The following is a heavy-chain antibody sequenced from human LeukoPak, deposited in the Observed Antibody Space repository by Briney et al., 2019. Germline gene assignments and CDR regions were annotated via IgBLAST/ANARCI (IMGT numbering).Heavy chain of an antibody. V-gene: IGHV3-23*01. J-gene: IGHJ4*02. CDR2: ISGNGGTT. CDR1: GFTFSSYA. D-gene: IGHD3-22*01. Sequence: GGSLRLSCAASGFTFSSYAMSWVRQAPGKGLEWVSTISGNGGTTYYADSVKGRFTISRDNAKNSLYLQMNNLRAEDTAVYYCARDGDSGGYYYGPFDNWGQGTLVTVSS. CDR3: ARDGDSGGYYYGPFDN.